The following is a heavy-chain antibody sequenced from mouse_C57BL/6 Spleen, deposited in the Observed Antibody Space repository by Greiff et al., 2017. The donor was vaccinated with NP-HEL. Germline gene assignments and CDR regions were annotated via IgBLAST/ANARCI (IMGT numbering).Heavy chain of an antibody. CDR1: GYTFTDYY. J-gene: IGHJ4*01. V-gene: IGHV1-26*01. CDR3: ARRGMDY. Sequence: EVQLQQSGPELVKPGASVKISCKASGYTFTDYYMNWVKQSHGKSLEWIGDINPNNGGTSYNQKFKGKATLTVDKSSSTAYMELRSLTSEDSAVYYCARRGMDYWGQGTSVTASS. CDR2: INPNNGGT.